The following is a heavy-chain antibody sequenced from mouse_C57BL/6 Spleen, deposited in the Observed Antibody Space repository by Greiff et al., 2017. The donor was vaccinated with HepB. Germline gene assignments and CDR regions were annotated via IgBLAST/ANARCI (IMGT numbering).Heavy chain of an antibody. CDR1: GFTFSDYY. V-gene: IGHV5-16*01. D-gene: IGHD1-2*01. Sequence: EVMLVESEGGLVQPGSSMKLSCTASGFTFSDYYMAWVRQVPEKGLEWVANINYDGSSTYYLDSLKSRFIISRDNAKNILYLQMSSLKSEDTATYYCARGGYGQSLYAMDYWGQGTSVTVSS. CDR2: INYDGSST. J-gene: IGHJ4*01. CDR3: ARGGYGQSLYAMDY.